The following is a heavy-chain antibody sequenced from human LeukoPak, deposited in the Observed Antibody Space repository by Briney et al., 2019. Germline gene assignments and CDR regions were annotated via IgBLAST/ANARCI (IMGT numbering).Heavy chain of an antibody. D-gene: IGHD3-22*01. CDR1: GGSISGSSYY. CDR2: IYYTGST. Sequence: ASETLSLTCTVSGGSISGSSYYWGWIRQPPGKGLEWIGSIYYTGSTYYNPPLKSRVTISVDTSKNQFSLKLSSVTAADTAVYYCARQHYDNSGYYRVNFDCWGQGTLVTVSS. J-gene: IGHJ4*02. CDR3: ARQHYDNSGYYRVNFDC. V-gene: IGHV4-39*01.